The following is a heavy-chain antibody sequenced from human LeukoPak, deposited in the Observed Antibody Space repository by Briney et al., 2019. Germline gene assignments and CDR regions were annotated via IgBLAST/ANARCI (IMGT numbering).Heavy chain of an antibody. D-gene: IGHD3-10*01. V-gene: IGHV3-20*04. J-gene: IGHJ6*03. CDR2: INWNGGST. CDR3: AREGVLWFGELFYYYYYYYIQV. CDR1: GFTFDDYG. Sequence: PGGSLRLSCAASGFTFDDYGMSWVRQAPGKGLEWVSGINWNGGSTGYADSVKGRFTISRDNAKNSLYLQMNSLRAEDTALYYCAREGVLWFGELFYYYYYYYIQVWGKGTTVTVSS.